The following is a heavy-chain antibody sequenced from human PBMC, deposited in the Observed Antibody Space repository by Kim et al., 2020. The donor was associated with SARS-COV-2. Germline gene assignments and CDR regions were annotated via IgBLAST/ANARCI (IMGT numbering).Heavy chain of an antibody. V-gene: IGHV3-7*01. J-gene: IGHJ4*02. CDR3: ARDQLVANLFDH. D-gene: IGHD6-6*01. Sequence: YVDSGKGRFAVTRDNAKNSLYLQMDSLRAEDTAVYYCARDQLVANLFDHWGQGTLVTVSS.